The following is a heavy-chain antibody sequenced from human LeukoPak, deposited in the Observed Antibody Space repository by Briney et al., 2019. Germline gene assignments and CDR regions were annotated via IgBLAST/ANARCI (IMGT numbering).Heavy chain of an antibody. Sequence: GGSLRLSCAASGFIFSNAWMSWVRQAPGKGLEWVGRIKSKTDGGTTDYAAPVKGRFTISRDDSKNTPYLQMNSLKTEDTAVYYCTTGSLGRRAFDIWGQGTMVTVSS. CDR2: IKSKTDGGTT. CDR1: GFIFSNAW. CDR3: TTGSLGRRAFDI. D-gene: IGHD1-26*01. V-gene: IGHV3-15*01. J-gene: IGHJ3*02.